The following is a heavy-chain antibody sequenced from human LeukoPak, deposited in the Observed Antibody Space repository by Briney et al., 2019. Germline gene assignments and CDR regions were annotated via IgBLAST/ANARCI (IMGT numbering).Heavy chain of an antibody. Sequence: GGSLRLSCEASGFTFSSFTMNWVRQAPGKELEWISYIGTSGGNIHYADSVKGRFTISRDNAKNSLFLQMNNLRVEDTAVYYCVRNYRYGLDYWGQGTLVSVSS. D-gene: IGHD5-18*01. CDR3: VRNYRYGLDY. J-gene: IGHJ4*02. V-gene: IGHV3-48*01. CDR2: IGTSGGNI. CDR1: GFTFSSFT.